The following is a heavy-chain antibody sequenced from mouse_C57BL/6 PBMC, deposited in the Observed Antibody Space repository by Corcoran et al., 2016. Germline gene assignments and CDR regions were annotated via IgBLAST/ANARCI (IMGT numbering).Heavy chain of an antibody. J-gene: IGHJ2*01. CDR1: GYTFTDYY. CDR2: INPNNGGT. V-gene: IGHV1-26*01. CDR3: ARVYGYDEGYYFDY. D-gene: IGHD2-2*01. Sequence: EVQLQQSGPELVKPGASVKISCKASGYTFTDYYMNWVKQSHGKSLEWIGDINPNNGGTSYNQKFKGKATLTVDKSSSTAYMELRSLTSEDSAVYYCARVYGYDEGYYFDYWGQGTTLTVSS.